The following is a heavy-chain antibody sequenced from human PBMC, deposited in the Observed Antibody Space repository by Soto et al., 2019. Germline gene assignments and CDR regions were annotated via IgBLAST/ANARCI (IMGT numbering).Heavy chain of an antibody. V-gene: IGHV3-21*01. CDR3: ARSSDPAVTTQYYFHY. CDR1: GFTFSSYS. D-gene: IGHD4-4*01. Sequence: EVQLVESGGGLVKPGESLRLSCAASGFTFSSYSMNWVRQAPGKGLEWVSSISSSSSYIYYADSVKGRFTISRDNAKNSLYLQMNSLRAEDTAVYYCARSSDPAVTTQYYFHYWGQGTLVTVSS. J-gene: IGHJ4*02. CDR2: ISSSSSYI.